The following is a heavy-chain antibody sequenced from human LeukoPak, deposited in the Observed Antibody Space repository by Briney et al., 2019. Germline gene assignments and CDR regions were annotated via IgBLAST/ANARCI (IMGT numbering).Heavy chain of an antibody. Sequence: SETLSLTCAVSGGSISSSNWWSWVRQPPGKGLEWIGEIYHSGSTNYNPSLKSRVTISVDKSKNQFSLKLSSVTDADTDVYYCARVKYYGSGSYYNFDYWGQGTLVTVSS. CDR3: ARVKYYGSGSYYNFDY. CDR2: IYHSGST. V-gene: IGHV4-4*02. D-gene: IGHD3-10*01. CDR1: GGSISSSNW. J-gene: IGHJ4*02.